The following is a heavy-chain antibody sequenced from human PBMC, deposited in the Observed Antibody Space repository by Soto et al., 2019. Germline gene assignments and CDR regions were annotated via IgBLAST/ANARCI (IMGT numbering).Heavy chain of an antibody. CDR1: GFTFSSYG. CDR2: IWYDGSNK. Sequence: QVQLVESGGGVVQPGRSLRLSCAASGFTFSSYGVHWVRQAPGKGLEWVAVIWYDGSNKFYADSVKGRFTISRDNSKKTLYLQMNSLRDEDTAVYYCARDGPSKLAYCRGDCYRLDYWGQGTLVTVSS. D-gene: IGHD2-21*02. J-gene: IGHJ4*02. CDR3: ARDGPSKLAYCRGDCYRLDY. V-gene: IGHV3-33*01.